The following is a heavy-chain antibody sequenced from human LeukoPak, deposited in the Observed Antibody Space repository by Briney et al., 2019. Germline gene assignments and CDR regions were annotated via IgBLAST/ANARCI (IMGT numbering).Heavy chain of an antibody. V-gene: IGHV1-24*01. CDR3: ATGAPNIMITFGGVIDV. CDR1: GYTVTGYY. J-gene: IGHJ6*04. D-gene: IGHD3-16*01. CDR2: FDPEDGET. Sequence: GASVKVSCKASGYTVTGYYMHWVRQAPGKGLEWMGGFDPEDGETIYAQKFQGRVTMTEDTSTDTAYMELSSLRSEDTAVYYCATGAPNIMITFGGVIDVWGKGTTVTVSS.